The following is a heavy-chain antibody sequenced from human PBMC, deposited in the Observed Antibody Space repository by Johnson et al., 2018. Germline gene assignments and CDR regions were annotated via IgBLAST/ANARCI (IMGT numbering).Heavy chain of an antibody. CDR1: GGSISSSKW. D-gene: IGHD4-17*01. CDR2: IYHSGTT. Sequence: QVQLVQSGPGLVKPSGTLSLTCAVSGGSISSSKWWRWVRQPPGKGLEWIGEIYHSGTTKYNSSLKSRVPISVDKSNNQLSLKLTSVTAADTAVYYRARGRDDDYGDYNAFDIWGQGTMVTVSS. CDR3: ARGRDDDYGDYNAFDI. J-gene: IGHJ3*02. V-gene: IGHV4-4*02.